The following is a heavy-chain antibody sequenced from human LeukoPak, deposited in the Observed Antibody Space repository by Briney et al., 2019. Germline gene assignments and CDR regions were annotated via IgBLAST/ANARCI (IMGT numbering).Heavy chain of an antibody. CDR2: INPDGSSS. Sequence: PGRSLRLSCAASGFTFKSFGMHWVRQAPGKGLEWVSRINPDGSSSNYADSVKGRFTMSRDNAKSMVYLQMDGLRAEDTAVFSCVRQAVSGDSGIAYWGRGVLVTVSS. CDR3: VRQAVSGDSGIAY. V-gene: IGHV3-74*01. CDR1: GFTFKSFG. D-gene: IGHD4-17*01. J-gene: IGHJ4*02.